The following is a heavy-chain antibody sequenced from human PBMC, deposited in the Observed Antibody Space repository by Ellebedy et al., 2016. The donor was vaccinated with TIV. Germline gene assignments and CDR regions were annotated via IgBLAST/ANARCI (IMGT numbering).Heavy chain of an antibody. CDR3: AREVERGPYSSGWSNAFDI. CDR2: IYSGGST. V-gene: IGHV3-53*04. D-gene: IGHD6-19*01. Sequence: GESLKISCAASGFTVSSNYMNWVRQAPGKGLEWVSVIYSGGSTYYADSVKGRFTISSHNSKKTLYLQMNSLRPEDTAVYYCAREVERGPYSSGWSNAFDIWGQGTMVTVSS. J-gene: IGHJ3*02. CDR1: GFTVSSNY.